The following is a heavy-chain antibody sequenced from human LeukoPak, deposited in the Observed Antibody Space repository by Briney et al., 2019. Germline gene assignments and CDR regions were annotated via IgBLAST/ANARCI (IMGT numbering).Heavy chain of an antibody. D-gene: IGHD6-13*01. CDR2: ISWNSGSI. CDR1: GFTFDDYA. CDR3: AKDKKQQLSGEGFDY. Sequence: PGRSLRLSCAASGFTFDDYAMHWVRQAPGKGLEWVSGISWNSGSIGYADSVKGRFTISRDNAMNSLYLQMNSLRAEDTALYYCAKDKKQQLSGEGFDYWGQGTLVTVSS. J-gene: IGHJ4*02. V-gene: IGHV3-9*01.